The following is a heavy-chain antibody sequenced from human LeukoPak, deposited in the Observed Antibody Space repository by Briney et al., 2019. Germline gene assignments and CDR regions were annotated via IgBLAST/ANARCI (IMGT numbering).Heavy chain of an antibody. CDR1: GASISSFF. Sequence: SETLSLTCTVSGASISSFFWSWIRQPAGKGLEWIGRIYTSGSTNYNPSLASRVTMSVDTSKNQFSLKLSSVTAADTAVYYCARGAYCSSSSCYPYYFDYWGQGTLVTFSS. D-gene: IGHD2-2*01. J-gene: IGHJ4*02. V-gene: IGHV4-4*07. CDR3: ARGAYCSSSSCYPYYFDY. CDR2: IYTSGST.